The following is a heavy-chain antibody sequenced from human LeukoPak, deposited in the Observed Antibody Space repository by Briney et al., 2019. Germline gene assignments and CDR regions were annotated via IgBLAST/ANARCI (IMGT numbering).Heavy chain of an antibody. CDR1: GFTFSSYG. Sequence: PGGSLRLSCAASGFTFSSYGMHWVRQAPGKGLEGVAVISYDGSNKYYADSVKGRFTISRDNSKNTLYLQMNSLRAEDTAVYYCAKDPLYGSGSYYNFGWQFDYWGQGTLVTVSS. CDR2: ISYDGSNK. J-gene: IGHJ4*02. CDR3: AKDPLYGSGSYYNFGWQFDY. D-gene: IGHD3-10*01. V-gene: IGHV3-30*18.